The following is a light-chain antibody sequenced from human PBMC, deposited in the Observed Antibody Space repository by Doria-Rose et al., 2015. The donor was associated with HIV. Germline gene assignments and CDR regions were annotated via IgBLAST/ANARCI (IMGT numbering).Light chain of an antibody. J-gene: IGKJ4*01. V-gene: IGKV1-39*01. CDR3: QQSYSLPHT. CDR1: QSIARY. Sequence: DIRVTQSPSSLSASVGDRVTITCRASQSIARYLNWYQQKPGNAPKLLIYAASTLQSGVPSRFSGSGSATDFTLTISSLQPEDFATYFCQQSYSLPHTFGGGTYVEIK. CDR2: AAS.